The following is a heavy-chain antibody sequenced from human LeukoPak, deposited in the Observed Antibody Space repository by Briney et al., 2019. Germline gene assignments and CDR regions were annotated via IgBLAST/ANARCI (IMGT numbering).Heavy chain of an antibody. Sequence: PSETLSLTCTVSGGSISSYYWSWIRQPPGKGLEWIGYIYYSGSTSYNPSLKSRVTMSVDTSKNQLSLKLSSVTAADTAVYYCARYKFGYYGSGSNTQDEFDYWGQGTLVTVSS. CDR1: GGSISSYY. V-gene: IGHV4-59*08. CDR2: IYYSGST. CDR3: ARYKFGYYGSGSNTQDEFDY. D-gene: IGHD3-10*01. J-gene: IGHJ4*02.